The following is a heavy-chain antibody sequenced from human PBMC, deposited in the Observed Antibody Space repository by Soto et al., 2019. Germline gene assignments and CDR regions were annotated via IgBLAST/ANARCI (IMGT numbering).Heavy chain of an antibody. J-gene: IGHJ6*02. Sequence: SVKVSCTASGGTFSSYAISWVRQAPGQGLEWMGGIIPIFGTANYAQKFQGRVTITADESTSTAYMELSSLRSEDTAVYYCARGMGDCSSTSCYSYGMDVWGQGTKVTVS. V-gene: IGHV1-69*13. CDR2: IIPIFGTA. D-gene: IGHD2-2*02. CDR3: ARGMGDCSSTSCYSYGMDV. CDR1: GGTFSSYA.